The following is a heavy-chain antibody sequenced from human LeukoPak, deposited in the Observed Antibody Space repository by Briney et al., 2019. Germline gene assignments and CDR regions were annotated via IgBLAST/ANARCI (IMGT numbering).Heavy chain of an antibody. CDR2: IYYSGST. CDR1: GGSISGYY. J-gene: IGHJ4*02. V-gene: IGHV4-59*08. CDR3: ARHYYDSSGYYYFDY. Sequence: PSETLSLTCTVSGGSISGYYWSWIRQPPGKGLEYMGYIYYSGSTDYIPSLESRITISVDTSKNQFSLKLSSVTAADTAVYYCARHYYDSSGYYYFDYWGQGTLVTVSS. D-gene: IGHD3-22*01.